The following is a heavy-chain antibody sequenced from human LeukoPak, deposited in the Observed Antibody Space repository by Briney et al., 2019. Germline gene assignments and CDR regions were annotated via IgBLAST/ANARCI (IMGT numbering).Heavy chain of an antibody. CDR2: ISWNSGSI. CDR1: GFTFDDYA. V-gene: IGHV3-9*01. Sequence: GRSLRLSCAASGFTFDDYAMHWVRQAPGKGLEWFPGISWNSGSIGYADSVKGRFTISRDNAKNSLYLQMNSLRAEDTALYYCAKEGSRENWYFDLWGRGTLVTVSS. J-gene: IGHJ2*01. D-gene: IGHD1-26*01. CDR3: AKEGSRENWYFDL.